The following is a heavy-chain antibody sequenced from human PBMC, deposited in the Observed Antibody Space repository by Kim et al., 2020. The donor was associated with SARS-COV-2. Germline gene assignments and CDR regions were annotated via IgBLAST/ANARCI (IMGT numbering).Heavy chain of an antibody. CDR2: ISTSGSDR. J-gene: IGHJ4*02. CDR1: GFTFSDYY. CDR3: AREHTTRDY. Sequence: GGSLRLSCVASGFTFSDYYMSWIRQAPGKRLEWVSYISTSGSDRYYADSVKGRFAISRDNAKNSLYLQMNSLRAEDTAMYYCAREHTTRDYWGQGTLVTV. D-gene: IGHD1-1*01. V-gene: IGHV3-11*01.